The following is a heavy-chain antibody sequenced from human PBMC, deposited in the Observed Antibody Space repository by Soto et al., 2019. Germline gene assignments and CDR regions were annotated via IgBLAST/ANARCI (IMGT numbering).Heavy chain of an antibody. Sequence: QVQLQESGPGLVKASQTLSLVCTVSGGFVSSGIYYWSWIRQPPGKGLEWIGYIYYNGDTFYNPSLKSRVSISLDMSKNQCSLKVNSVTAADTAVYYCARDHGDEGGWFDPWGQGTLVTVSS. V-gene: IGHV4-30-4*01. CDR3: ARDHGDEGGWFDP. CDR1: GGFVSSGIYY. CDR2: IYYNGDT. J-gene: IGHJ5*02. D-gene: IGHD4-17*01.